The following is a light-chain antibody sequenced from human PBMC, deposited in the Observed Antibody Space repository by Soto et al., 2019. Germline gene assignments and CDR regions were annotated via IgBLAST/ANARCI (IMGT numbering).Light chain of an antibody. Sequence: EVTQSPSTLSVSPGERATLSCRASQSIRTDLAWYQQKPGQAPSLLIFSASTRATGVPARFSGSGCGTEFSLPISSLQSEDFSAYYCQQYNKWPQWTFGQGTKVEI. V-gene: IGKV3-15*01. CDR2: SAS. CDR3: QQYNKWPQWT. CDR1: QSIRTD. J-gene: IGKJ1*01.